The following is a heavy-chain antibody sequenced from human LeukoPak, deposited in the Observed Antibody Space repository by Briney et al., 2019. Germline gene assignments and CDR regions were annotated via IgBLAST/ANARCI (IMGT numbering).Heavy chain of an antibody. D-gene: IGHD3-10*01. V-gene: IGHV3-23*01. J-gene: IGHJ3*02. Sequence: PGGSLRLSCAASGFTFSNCAVAWVRQAPGKGLEWVSTISGNGASTYYADSARGRLTVSRDNLKDTVYLHMTNLRAEDTAVYYCWGYHYYGSGRDAFEIWGPGTMVTVSS. CDR3: WGYHYYGSGRDAFEI. CDR1: GFTFSNCA. CDR2: ISGNGAST.